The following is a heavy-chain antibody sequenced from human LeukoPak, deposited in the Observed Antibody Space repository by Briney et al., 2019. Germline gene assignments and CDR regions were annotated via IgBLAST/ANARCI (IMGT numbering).Heavy chain of an antibody. CDR3: ARDYGPLYGSGSYHYYGMDV. D-gene: IGHD3-10*01. V-gene: IGHV3-74*01. CDR1: GFTFSSYW. CDR2: ISPDGSSA. J-gene: IGHJ6*02. Sequence: GGSLRLSCAASGFTFSSYWMHWVRQAPGKGLVWVSRISPDGSSAIYADSVKGRFTISRDNAKNTLYLQMNSLRAEDTAVYYCARDYGPLYGSGSYHYYGMDVWGQGTTVTVSS.